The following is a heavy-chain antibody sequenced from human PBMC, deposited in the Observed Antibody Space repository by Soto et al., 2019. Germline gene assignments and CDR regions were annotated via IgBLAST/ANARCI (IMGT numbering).Heavy chain of an antibody. D-gene: IGHD6-19*01. CDR3: ATGTAVTGTTSFDV. CDR2: ISSSGSTI. CDR1: GFTFSDYY. J-gene: IGHJ3*01. V-gene: IGHV3-11*01. Sequence: QVQLVESGGGLVKPGGSLRLSCAASGFTFSDYYMSWIRQAPGKGLEWVSYISSSGSTIYYGDSVKGRFTISRDNAENSLYLQMNRLRAEDTAVCFCATGTAVTGTTSFDVWGQGTMVTVSS.